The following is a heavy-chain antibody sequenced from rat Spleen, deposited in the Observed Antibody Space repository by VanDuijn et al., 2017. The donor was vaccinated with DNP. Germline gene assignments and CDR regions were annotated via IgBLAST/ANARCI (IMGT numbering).Heavy chain of an antibody. CDR1: GFTFSSYW. J-gene: IGHJ2*01. CDR2: ISYDGGST. V-gene: IGHV5-58*01. Sequence: EVQLVETGGGLVQPGRSLKLSCVASGFTFSSYWMYWIRQAPGKGLEWIAYISYDGGSTYYRDSLKGRFTISRDNAKSTLYLQMDSLRSEDTATYYCAKDAFDYWGQGVMVTVSS. CDR3: AKDAFDY.